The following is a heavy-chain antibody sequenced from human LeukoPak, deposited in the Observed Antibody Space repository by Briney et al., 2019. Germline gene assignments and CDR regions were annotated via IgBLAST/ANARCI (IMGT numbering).Heavy chain of an antibody. CDR1: GFTFSSYS. D-gene: IGHD1-1*01. J-gene: IGHJ4*02. V-gene: IGHV3-48*01. Sequence: GGSLRLSCAASGFTFSSYSMNWVRQAPGKGLEWISYITTSGGAKNYADSVKGRFTISRDNAENSLYLQMSSLRAEDTAVYSCARGEYTSGTFRGYYFDYWGQGTLVTVSS. CDR2: ITTSGGAK. CDR3: ARGEYTSGTFRGYYFDY.